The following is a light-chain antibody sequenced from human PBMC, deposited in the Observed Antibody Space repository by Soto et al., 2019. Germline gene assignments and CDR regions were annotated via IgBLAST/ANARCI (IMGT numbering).Light chain of an antibody. CDR3: LSYDRSLSAYV. CDR2: EVN. J-gene: IGLJ1*01. CDR1: SSDVGGYNY. V-gene: IGLV2-8*01. Sequence: QSVLTQPPSASGSPGQSVAISCTGTSSDVGGYNYVSWYQQHPGKAPKLMIYEVNKRPSGVPDRFSGSKSGNTASLTVSGLQAEDEADYYCLSYDRSLSAYVFGTGTKVTVL.